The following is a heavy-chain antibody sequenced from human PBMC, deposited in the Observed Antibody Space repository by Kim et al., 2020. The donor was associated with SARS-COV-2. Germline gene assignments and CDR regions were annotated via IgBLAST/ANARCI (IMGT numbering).Heavy chain of an antibody. CDR1: GFTISDHY. Sequence: GGSLRLSCAVSGFTISDHYLTWVHRAPGKGLEWVSVIYSGGSAFYANSVKGRFTISRDNSKNTLYLQMNSLRAEDTAVYYCARDLGDYWGQGTLVTVSS. V-gene: IGHV3-66*01. CDR2: IYSGGSA. CDR3: ARDLGDY. D-gene: IGHD3-16*01. J-gene: IGHJ4*02.